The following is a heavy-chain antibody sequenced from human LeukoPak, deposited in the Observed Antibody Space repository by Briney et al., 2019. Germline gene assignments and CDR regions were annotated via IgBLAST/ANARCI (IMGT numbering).Heavy chain of an antibody. V-gene: IGHV3-23*01. J-gene: IGHJ5*02. Sequence: PGGSLRPSCAASGFTFSSYATSRVRQAPGKGLEWVSAISGSGGSTYYADSVKGRFTISRDNSKNTLYLQMNSLRAGDTAVYFCAKLASIAAAGEFDPWGQGTLVTVSS. CDR2: ISGSGGST. CDR1: GFTFSSYA. D-gene: IGHD6-13*01. CDR3: AKLASIAAAGEFDP.